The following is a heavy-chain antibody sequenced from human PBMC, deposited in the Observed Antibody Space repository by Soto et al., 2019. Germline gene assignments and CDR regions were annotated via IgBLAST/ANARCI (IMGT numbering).Heavy chain of an antibody. Sequence: QVQLQQSGPGLVKPSQTLSLTCAISGDSVSSNNAAWNWIRQSPSRGLEWLGRTYYRSRWYNDYAVSVKSRITVNPDTSKNQFSLKLTSVTPEDTAVYYCAGTTSHYWYYMDVWGKGTTVTVSS. CDR2: TYYRSRWYN. CDR1: GDSVSSNNAA. D-gene: IGHD1-7*01. J-gene: IGHJ6*03. V-gene: IGHV6-1*01. CDR3: AGTTSHYWYYMDV.